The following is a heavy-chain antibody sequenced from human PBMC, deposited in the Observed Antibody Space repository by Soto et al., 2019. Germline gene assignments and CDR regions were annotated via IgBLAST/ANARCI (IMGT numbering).Heavy chain of an antibody. V-gene: IGHV3-30*18. J-gene: IGHJ6*02. Sequence: QVQLVESGGGVVQPGRSLRLSCAASGFTFSSYGMHWVRQAPGKGLEWVAVISYDGSNKYYADSVKGRFTISRDNSKNTLYMQMNSLRAEDTAVYYCAKDRCSSTSCYFGGGYRYGMDVWGQGTTVTVSS. CDR1: GFTFSSYG. CDR2: ISYDGSNK. CDR3: AKDRCSSTSCYFGGGYRYGMDV. D-gene: IGHD2-2*01.